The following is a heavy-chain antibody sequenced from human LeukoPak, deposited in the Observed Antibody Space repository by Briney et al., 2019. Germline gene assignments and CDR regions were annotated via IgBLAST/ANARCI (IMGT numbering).Heavy chain of an antibody. CDR1: GFTFSNAW. Sequence: AGGSLRLFCAASGFTFSNAWMSWVRQAPGKGLEWVGRIKSKTDGGTTDYAAPVKGRFTISRDDSKNTLYLQMNSLKTEDTAVYYCTTDSPLLGYCSSTSCYTSELGYWGQGTLVTVSS. J-gene: IGHJ4*02. D-gene: IGHD2-2*02. CDR2: IKSKTDGGTT. CDR3: TTDSPLLGYCSSTSCYTSELGY. V-gene: IGHV3-15*01.